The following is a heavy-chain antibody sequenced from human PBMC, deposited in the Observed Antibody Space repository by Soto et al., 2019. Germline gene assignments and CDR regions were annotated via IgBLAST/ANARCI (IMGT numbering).Heavy chain of an antibody. CDR1: GGTFSSYT. CDR3: AREPYYDILTGYYNNWFDP. CDR2: ISANHGIA. J-gene: IGHJ5*02. D-gene: IGHD3-9*01. Sequence: ASVKVSCKASGGTFSSYTISWVRQAPGQGLEWMGRISANHGIANYAQKLQGRVTMTTDTSTSTAYMELRSLRSDDTAVYYCAREPYYDILTGYYNNWFDPWGQGTLVTVSS. V-gene: IGHV1-18*01.